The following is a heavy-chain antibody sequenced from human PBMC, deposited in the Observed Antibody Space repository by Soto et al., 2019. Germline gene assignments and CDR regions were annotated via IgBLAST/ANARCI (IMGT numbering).Heavy chain of an antibody. CDR2: IYYSGST. J-gene: IGHJ4*02. V-gene: IGHV4-59*01. CDR1: GGSISSYY. Sequence: SETLSLTCTVSGGSISSYYWSWIRQPPGKGLEWIGYIYYSGSTNYNPSLKSRVTISVDTSKNQFSLKLSSVTAADTAVYYCARGDDSSGEPYFDYWGQGTLVTVPQ. CDR3: ARGDDSSGEPYFDY. D-gene: IGHD3-22*01.